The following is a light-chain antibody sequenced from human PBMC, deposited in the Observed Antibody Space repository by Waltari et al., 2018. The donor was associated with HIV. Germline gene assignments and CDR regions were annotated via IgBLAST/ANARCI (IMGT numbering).Light chain of an antibody. CDR3: QSYDSGLSGSV. CDR2: AKN. V-gene: IGLV1-40*01. J-gene: IGLJ2*01. CDR1: SSNIGAGYD. Sequence: QSVLTQPPSVSGAPGQRVTISCTGSSSNIGAGYDVHWYQQLPGTAPKLLIYAKNKRASGVPDRFAGSKFGPSASLAITGLQAEDEANYYCQSYDSGLSGSVFGGGTKLTVL.